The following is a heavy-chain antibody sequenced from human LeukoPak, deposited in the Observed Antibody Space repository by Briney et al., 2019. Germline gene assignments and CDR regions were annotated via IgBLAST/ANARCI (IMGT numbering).Heavy chain of an antibody. CDR1: GFTFSSYG. V-gene: IGHV3-30*02. CDR2: IRYDGSNK. D-gene: IGHD3/OR15-3a*01. J-gene: IGHJ4*02. CDR3: VRDRDWGFDY. Sequence: GGSLRLSCAASGFTFSSYGMHWVRQAPGKGLEWVAFIRYDGSNKYYADSVKGRFTISRDNSKNTLYLQMNSLRAEDTAVYYCVRDRDWGFDYWGQGTLVTVSS.